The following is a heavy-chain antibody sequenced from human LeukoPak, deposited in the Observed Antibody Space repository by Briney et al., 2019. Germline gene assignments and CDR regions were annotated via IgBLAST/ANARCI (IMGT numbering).Heavy chain of an antibody. CDR3: ARVGFGELLFDY. CDR1: GGSISSYY. CDR2: IYYSGST. V-gene: IGHV4-59*06. Sequence: SETLSLTCTVSGGSISSYYWSWIRQHPGKGLEWIGYIYYSGSTYYNPSLKSRVTISVDTSKNQFSLKLSSVTAADTAVYYCARVGFGELLFDYWGQGTLVTVSS. J-gene: IGHJ4*02. D-gene: IGHD3-10*01.